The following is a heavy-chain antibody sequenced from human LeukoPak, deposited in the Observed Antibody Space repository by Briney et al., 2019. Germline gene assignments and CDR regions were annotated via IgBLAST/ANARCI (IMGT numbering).Heavy chain of an antibody. CDR2: ISAYNGNT. D-gene: IGHD3-22*01. V-gene: IGHV1-18*04. Sequence: ASVKVSCKAPGYTFTGYHMHWVRQAPGQGLEWMGWISAYNGNTNYAQKLQGRVTMTTDTSTSTAYMELRSLRSDDTAVYYCARVDRYYDSSGYYYVDYWGQGTLVTVSS. CDR1: GYTFTGYH. J-gene: IGHJ4*02. CDR3: ARVDRYYDSSGYYYVDY.